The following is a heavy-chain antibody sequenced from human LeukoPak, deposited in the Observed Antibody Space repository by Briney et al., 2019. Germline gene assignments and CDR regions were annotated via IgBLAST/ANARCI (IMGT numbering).Heavy chain of an antibody. CDR3: AKDSHVWDWNYVLGH. CDR1: GFTFSSYG. J-gene: IGHJ4*02. V-gene: IGHV3-30*18. Sequence: GGSLRLSCAASGFTFSSYGMHWVRQAPGKGLEWVAVISYDGSNKYYADSVKGRFTISRDNSKNTLYLQMNSLRAEDTAVYYCAKDSHVWDWNYVLGHWGQGTLVTVSS. CDR2: ISYDGSNK. D-gene: IGHD1-7*01.